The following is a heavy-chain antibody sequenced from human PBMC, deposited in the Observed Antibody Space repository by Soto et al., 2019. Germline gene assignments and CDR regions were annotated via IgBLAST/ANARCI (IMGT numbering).Heavy chain of an antibody. CDR3: ARDQWDNWNDGLDY. J-gene: IGHJ4*02. CDR2: ISSSSSTI. CDR1: GFTFSSYS. D-gene: IGHD1-20*01. V-gene: IGHV3-48*01. Sequence: GGSLRLSCAASGFTFSSYSMNWVRQAPGKGLEWVSYISSSSSTIYYADSVKGRFTISRDNAKNSLYLQMNSLRAEDTAVYYCARDQWDNWNDGLDYWGQGTLVTVSS.